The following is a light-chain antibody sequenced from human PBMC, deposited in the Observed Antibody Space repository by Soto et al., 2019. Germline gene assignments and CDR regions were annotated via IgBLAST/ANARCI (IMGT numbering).Light chain of an antibody. V-gene: IGKV3-20*01. CDR2: DAY. J-gene: IGKJ1*01. Sequence: EIVLTHSPGTLSLSPGERATLSCRASQYLTNNYLAWYQQKPGQAPRLVIYDAYSRATGIPDRFSASGSGTDFTLTISRLEPEDFAVYFCQQYSYSPMTFGQGTKVEIK. CDR3: QQYSYSPMT. CDR1: QYLTNNY.